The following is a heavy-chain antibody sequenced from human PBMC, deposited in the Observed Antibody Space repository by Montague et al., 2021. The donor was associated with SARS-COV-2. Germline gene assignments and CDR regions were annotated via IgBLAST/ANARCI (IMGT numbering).Heavy chain of an antibody. Sequence: SETLSLTCTVSSGSFSISKYSWLRSRHAPGTGLGWLVKNYYSETTYDTPTLRGGVTISLDTSKNQFSLKLSSVTAADTAVYYCARKTYTSGWFLQFEYWGQGTTVIVSS. J-gene: IGHJ4*02. V-gene: IGHV4-39*01. CDR1: SGSFSISKYS. CDR3: ARKTYTSGWFLQFEY. CDR2: NYYSETT. D-gene: IGHD6-19*01.